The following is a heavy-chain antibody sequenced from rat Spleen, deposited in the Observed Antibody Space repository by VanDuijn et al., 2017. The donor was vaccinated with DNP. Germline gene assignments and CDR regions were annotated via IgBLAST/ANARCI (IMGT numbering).Heavy chain of an antibody. Sequence: EVKLVESGGGLVQPGRSLKLSCAASGFNFNDYWMAWVRQAPGKGLEWIGEINKDSSTINYSPSLKDKFTISRDNAQNTLYLQMSKLGSEDTAIYYCARAGAATLGAMDAWGQGTSVTVSS. V-gene: IGHV4-2*01. CDR3: ARAGAATLGAMDA. CDR1: GFNFNDYW. CDR2: INKDSSTI. D-gene: IGHD1-2*01. J-gene: IGHJ4*01.